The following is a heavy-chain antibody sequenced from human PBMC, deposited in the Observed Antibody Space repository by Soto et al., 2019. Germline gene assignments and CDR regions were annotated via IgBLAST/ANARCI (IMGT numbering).Heavy chain of an antibody. J-gene: IGHJ4*02. Sequence: GGSLRLSCAASGFTFSSYAMHWVRQAPGKELEWVAVISYDGSNKYYADSVKGRFTISRDNSKNTLYLQMNSLRAEDTAVYYCARGYYDSSGYYYSVFDYWGQGTLVTVSS. CDR2: ISYDGSNK. V-gene: IGHV3-30-3*01. D-gene: IGHD3-22*01. CDR3: ARGYYDSSGYYYSVFDY. CDR1: GFTFSSYA.